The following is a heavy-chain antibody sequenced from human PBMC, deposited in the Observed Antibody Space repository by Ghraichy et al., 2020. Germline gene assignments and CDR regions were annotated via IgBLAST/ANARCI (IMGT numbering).Heavy chain of an antibody. CDR3: ARGPWSGYLFLRHYGMDV. CDR2: INHSGST. D-gene: IGHD3-3*01. J-gene: IGHJ6*02. CDR1: GGSFSGYY. Sequence: SETLSLTCAVYGGSFSGYYWSWIRQPPGKGLEWIAEINHSGSTNYNPSLKSRVTISVDTSKHQFSLKLSSVTAADTAVYYCARGPWSGYLFLRHYGMDVLGQGTTVTVSS. V-gene: IGHV4-34*01.